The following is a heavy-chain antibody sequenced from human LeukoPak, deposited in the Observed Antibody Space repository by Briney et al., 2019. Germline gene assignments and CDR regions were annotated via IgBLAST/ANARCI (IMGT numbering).Heavy chain of an antibody. CDR2: IDYSGSI. Sequence: KTSETLSLTCTVSGGSISSSSYYWGWVRQPPGKGLEWIGSIDYSGSIYYNPSLKSRVTISVDTSKNQFSLKVSSVTAADTAVYYCARRGGSGSRGDYYFDYWGLGTLVTVSS. J-gene: IGHJ4*02. CDR3: ARRGGSGSRGDYYFDY. CDR1: GGSISSSSYY. V-gene: IGHV4-39*01. D-gene: IGHD3-10*01.